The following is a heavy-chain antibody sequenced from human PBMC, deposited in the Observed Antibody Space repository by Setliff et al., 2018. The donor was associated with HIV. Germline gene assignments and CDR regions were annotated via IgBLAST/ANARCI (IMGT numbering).Heavy chain of an antibody. J-gene: IGHJ4*02. CDR2: IRGYDEAT. CDR1: GFTFSSFA. V-gene: IGHV3-23*01. Sequence: GGSLRLSCAASGFTFSSFAMTWVRQAPGKGLEWVTTIRGYDEATHYTDSVKGRFTISRDNARNTVYLQISSLRDEDTAVYYCARDEGSGTPLDYWGQGTQVTVSS. CDR3: ARDEGSGTPLDY.